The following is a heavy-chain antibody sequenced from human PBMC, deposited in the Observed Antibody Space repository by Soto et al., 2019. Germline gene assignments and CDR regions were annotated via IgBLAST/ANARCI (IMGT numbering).Heavy chain of an antibody. Sequence: EVQLVESGGGLVQPGGSLRLSCAASGFTFSSYSMNWVRQAPGKGLEWVSYISSSSSTIYYADSVKGRFTISRDNAKNSLYLQMNSLRDEDTAVYYCARLPGSGSYPYYYYYGMDVWGQGTTVTVSS. CDR1: GFTFSSYS. J-gene: IGHJ6*02. D-gene: IGHD3-10*01. V-gene: IGHV3-48*02. CDR2: ISSSSSTI. CDR3: ARLPGSGSYPYYYYYGMDV.